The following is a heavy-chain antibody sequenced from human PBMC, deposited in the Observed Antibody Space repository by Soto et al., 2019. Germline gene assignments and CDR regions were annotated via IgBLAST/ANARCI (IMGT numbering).Heavy chain of an antibody. CDR3: EPWADALDEVQFQH. CDR2: INRDGSQK. V-gene: IGHV3-7*01. J-gene: IGHJ1*01. CDR1: GFRFSNSW. D-gene: IGHD3-16*01. Sequence: EVQLVESGGGLVQPGGSLRLSCAASGFRFSNSWMSWVRQAPGKGLEWVAHINRDGSQKYYVDSVKGRFTISRDNAKSSMYLRTNSLRGGDTAVYYCEPWADALDEVQFQHWGKG.